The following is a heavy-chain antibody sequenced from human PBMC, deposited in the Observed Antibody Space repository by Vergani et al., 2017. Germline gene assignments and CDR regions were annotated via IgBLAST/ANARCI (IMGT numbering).Heavy chain of an antibody. CDR2: IYTSGST. CDR3: ARMGGYDEGVAFRIGYFDS. J-gene: IGHJ4*02. Sequence: QVQLQESGPGLVKPSETLSLTCIVSGGSISPYYWSWIRQPAGKGLEWIGRIYTSGSTNYNPSLKSRVTISVDTSKNQFSLKLSSVPAADTAVYYCARMGGYDEGVAFRIGYFDSWGPGILVTVSS. V-gene: IGHV4-4*07. CDR1: GGSISPYY. D-gene: IGHD2-8*02.